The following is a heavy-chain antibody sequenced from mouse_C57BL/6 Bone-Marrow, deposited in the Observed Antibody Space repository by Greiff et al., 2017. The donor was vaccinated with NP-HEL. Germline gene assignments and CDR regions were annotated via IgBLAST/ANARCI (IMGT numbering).Heavy chain of an antibody. CDR2: IYPGDGST. CDR1: GYTFTSYD. V-gene: IGHV1-85*01. CDR3: APYDSLDY. D-gene: IGHD2-4*01. J-gene: IGHJ2*01. Sequence: QVQLQQSGPELVKPGASVKLSCKASGYTFTSYDINWVKQRPGPGLEWIGWIYPGDGSTKYNEKFKGKATLTVDTSSSTAYMELHSLTSEDSAVYFCAPYDSLDYWGQGTTLTVSS.